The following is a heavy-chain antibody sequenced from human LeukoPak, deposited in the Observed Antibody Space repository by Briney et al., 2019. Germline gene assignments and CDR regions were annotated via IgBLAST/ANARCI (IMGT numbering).Heavy chain of an antibody. CDR2: INPNSGGT. Sequence: ASVKVSCKASGYTFTSYGISWVRQAPGQGLEWMGWINPNSGGTNYAQKFQGRVTMTRDTSISAAYMELSRLRSDDTAVYYCATVPGGGGGDCCFDYWGQGTLVTVSS. V-gene: IGHV1-2*02. CDR3: ATVPGGGGGDCCFDY. D-gene: IGHD2-21*01. J-gene: IGHJ4*02. CDR1: GYTFTSYG.